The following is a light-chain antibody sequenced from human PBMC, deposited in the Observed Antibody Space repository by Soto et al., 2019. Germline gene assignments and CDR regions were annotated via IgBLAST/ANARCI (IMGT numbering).Light chain of an antibody. J-gene: IGKJ1*01. Sequence: EIVMTQSPSTLSLSPGEGATLSCRASQSVSNNYLAWYQQKPGQAPRLLIYGASNRATGIPDRFSGSGSGTNFTLTISRLEPEDFAVSYCQQYGSPGTFGQGTKVDIK. V-gene: IGKV3-20*01. CDR3: QQYGSPGT. CDR2: GAS. CDR1: QSVSNNY.